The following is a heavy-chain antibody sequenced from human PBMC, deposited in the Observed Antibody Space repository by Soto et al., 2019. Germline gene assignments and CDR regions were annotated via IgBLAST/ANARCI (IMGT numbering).Heavy chain of an antibody. Sequence: GGSLRLSCAASGFTFTRYSMNWVRQAPGKGLEWVSSISSTTNYIYYGDSMKGRFTISRDNAKNSLYLEMNSLRAEDTAVYYCGRESEELTSNFEYWGQGTLGTVSS. D-gene: IGHD1-7*01. CDR3: GRESEELTSNFEY. J-gene: IGHJ4*02. CDR1: GFTFTRYS. CDR2: ISSTTNYI. V-gene: IGHV3-21*06.